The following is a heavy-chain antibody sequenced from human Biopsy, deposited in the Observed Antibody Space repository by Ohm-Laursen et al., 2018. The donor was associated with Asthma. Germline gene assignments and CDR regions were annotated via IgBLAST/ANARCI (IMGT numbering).Heavy chain of an antibody. V-gene: IGHV4-30-4*01. D-gene: IGHD6-19*01. CDR2: IHYSGST. CDR3: ARAPVAASSNWFDP. CDR1: GASIKTDDHY. Sequence: SQTLSLTCTVSGASIKTDDHYWSWLRQPPGKGLEWFGSIHYSGSTSYNPSLKGGVTISVDTSKNQFSLKLSSVTAADTAVYYCARAPVAASSNWFDPWGQGTLVTVSS. J-gene: IGHJ5*02.